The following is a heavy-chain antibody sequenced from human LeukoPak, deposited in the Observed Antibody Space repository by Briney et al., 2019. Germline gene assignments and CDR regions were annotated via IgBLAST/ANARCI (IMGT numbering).Heavy chain of an antibody. CDR3: AKEVITMVRGVYY. D-gene: IGHD3-10*01. CDR2: ISVSGGST. V-gene: IGHV3-23*01. CDR1: VFTFSSYA. J-gene: IGHJ4*02. Sequence: GGSLSLSCAASVFTFSSYAMSWVRRSPGKGLEWVSAISVSGGSTYYADAVKRRFTISRDNSNNTLYLQMNSLRAEGTAVYYCAKEVITMVRGVYYWGQGTLVTVSS.